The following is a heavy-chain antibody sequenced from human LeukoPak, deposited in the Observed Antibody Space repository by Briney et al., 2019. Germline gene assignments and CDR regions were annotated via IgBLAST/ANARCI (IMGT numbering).Heavy chain of an antibody. Sequence: GGSLRLSCAASGFTFSSYSMNWVRQAPGKGLEWVSYISNTATIIYYADSVKGRFTISRDNAKNSLNLQMNSLRAEDTAMYYCARDALRPDYWGQGTLVTVSS. J-gene: IGHJ4*02. V-gene: IGHV3-48*01. CDR3: ARDALRPDY. CDR2: ISNTATII. CDR1: GFTFSSYS.